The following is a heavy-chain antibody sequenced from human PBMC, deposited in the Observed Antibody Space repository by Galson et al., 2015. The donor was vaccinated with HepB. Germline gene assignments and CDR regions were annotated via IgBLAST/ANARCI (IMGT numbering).Heavy chain of an antibody. CDR3: AKVSPYQLLVTDY. D-gene: IGHD2-2*01. J-gene: IGHJ4*02. CDR2: ISYDGSNK. CDR1: GFTFSSYG. V-gene: IGHV3-30*18. Sequence: SLRLSCAASGFTFSSYGMHWVRQAPGKGLEWVAVISYDGSNKYYADSVKGRFTISRDNSKNTLYLQMNSLRAEDTAVYYCAKVSPYQLLVTDYWGQGTLVTVSS.